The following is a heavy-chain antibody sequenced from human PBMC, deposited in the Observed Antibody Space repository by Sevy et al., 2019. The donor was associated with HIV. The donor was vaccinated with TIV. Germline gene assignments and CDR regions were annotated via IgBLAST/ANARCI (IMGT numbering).Heavy chain of an antibody. V-gene: IGHV3-21*01. CDR2: ISSASTYI. J-gene: IGHJ4*02. Sequence: GGSLRLSCAASGFTFSSYTMNWVRQAPGKGLEWVSSISSASTYIYYADSVKGRFTMSRDDAKNSLYLQMSSLRAEDTAVYYCAGDFCGGYDRDYWGQGTLVTVSS. CDR3: AGDFCGGYDRDY. D-gene: IGHD5-12*01. CDR1: GFTFSSYT.